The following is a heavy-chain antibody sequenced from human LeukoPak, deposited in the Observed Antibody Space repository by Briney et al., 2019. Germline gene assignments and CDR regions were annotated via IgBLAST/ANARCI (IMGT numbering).Heavy chain of an antibody. Sequence: ASVKVSCKASGYTFTTYDINWVRQATGQGREWMGWMNPNSGNTGYAQKFQGRVTITRNTSISTAYMELSSLRSEDTAVYYCARAQYPQYYMDVWGKGTTVTVSS. CDR1: GYTFTTYD. CDR3: ARAQYPQYYMDV. D-gene: IGHD2-2*01. CDR2: MNPNSGNT. J-gene: IGHJ6*03. V-gene: IGHV1-8*03.